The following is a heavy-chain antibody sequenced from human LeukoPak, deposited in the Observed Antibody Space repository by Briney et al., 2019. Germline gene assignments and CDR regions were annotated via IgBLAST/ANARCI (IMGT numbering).Heavy chain of an antibody. CDR1: GGSFSGYY. Sequence: SETMSLTRAVYGGSFSGYYWSWIRQPPGKGLEWIGEINHSGSTNYNPSLKSRVTISVDTSKNQFSLKLSSVTAADTAVYYCARAASYDFWSGYRSPGPIDYWGQGTLVTVSS. D-gene: IGHD3-3*01. J-gene: IGHJ4*02. CDR3: ARAASYDFWSGYRSPGPIDY. V-gene: IGHV4-34*01. CDR2: INHSGST.